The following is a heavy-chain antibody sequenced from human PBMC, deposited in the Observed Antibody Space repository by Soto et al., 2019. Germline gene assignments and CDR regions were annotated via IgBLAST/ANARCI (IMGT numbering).Heavy chain of an antibody. D-gene: IGHD2-15*01. J-gene: IGHJ5*02. CDR2: INPHSGGT. V-gene: IGHV1-2*02. CDR1: GYTFTGSQ. Sequence: QVQLVQSGAEVKKPGASVKVSCKASGYTFTGSQIHWVRQAPGQGLEWMGWINPHSGGTNYAQKFQGTVSMTRDTSIPPAYMELNGLTTDATAIYYCARGRDIVSPGTWGQGTLVSVSS. CDR3: ARGRDIVSPGT.